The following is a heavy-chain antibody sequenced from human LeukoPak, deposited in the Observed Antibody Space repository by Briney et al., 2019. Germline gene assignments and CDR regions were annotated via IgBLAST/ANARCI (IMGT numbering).Heavy chain of an antibody. J-gene: IGHJ4*02. CDR1: GYTCASYY. V-gene: IGHV1-46*01. D-gene: IGHD3-10*01. CDR2: INPSGGST. CDR3: ARDVPSGSYYNDVDY. Sequence: ASVKVSCKASGYTCASYYMHWVRQAPGQGLEWMGIINPSGGSTSYAQKFQGRVTMTRDTSTSTVYMELSSLRSEDTAVYYCARDVPSGSYYNDVDYWGQGTLVTVSS.